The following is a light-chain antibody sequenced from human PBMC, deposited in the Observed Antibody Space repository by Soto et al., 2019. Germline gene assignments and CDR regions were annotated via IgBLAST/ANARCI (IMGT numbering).Light chain of an antibody. Sequence: EIVLTQSPGTLSLSPGERATLSCRASQSVSHNHLAWYQQKPGQAPRLLIYVASNRATAFPDRFSGSGSGTDFTLTISRLEPEDFAVYYCQDYGNSPYTFGQGTKLEIK. CDR2: VAS. V-gene: IGKV3-20*01. CDR3: QDYGNSPYT. J-gene: IGKJ2*01. CDR1: QSVSHNH.